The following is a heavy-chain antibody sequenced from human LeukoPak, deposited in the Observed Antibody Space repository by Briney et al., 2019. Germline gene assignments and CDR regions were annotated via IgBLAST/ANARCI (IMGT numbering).Heavy chain of an antibody. CDR3: AREGPSGYSDWCDY. J-gene: IGHJ4*02. D-gene: IGHD5-18*01. Sequence: PGGSLRLSCAASGFTFSSYDMNWVRQAPGKGLEWISYISISSSTIYYADSVKGRFTISRDDAANSLYLQMNSLRVEDTALYYCAREGPSGYSDWCDYWGQGTLVTVSS. V-gene: IGHV3-48*03. CDR1: GFTFSSYD. CDR2: ISISSSTI.